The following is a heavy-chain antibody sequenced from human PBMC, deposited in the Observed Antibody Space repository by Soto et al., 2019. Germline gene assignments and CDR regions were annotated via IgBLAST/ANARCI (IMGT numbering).Heavy chain of an antibody. CDR3: ARDRRSGWYSPY. CDR1: GFTVSSNY. J-gene: IGHJ4*02. Sequence: EVQMVESGGGLAQPGGSLRLSCAASGFTVSSNYMSWVRQAPGKGLEWVSVIYSGGSTYYADSVKGRFTISRDNSKNTLYLQMNSLRAEDTAVYYCARDRRSGWYSPYWGQGTLVTVSS. V-gene: IGHV3-66*01. D-gene: IGHD6-19*01. CDR2: IYSGGST.